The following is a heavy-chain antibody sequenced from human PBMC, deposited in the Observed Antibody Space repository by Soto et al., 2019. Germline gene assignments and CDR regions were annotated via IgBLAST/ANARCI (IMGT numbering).Heavy chain of an antibody. J-gene: IGHJ4*02. CDR3: ALRSMAVVPEY. Sequence: QVQLQESGPGLVKPSETLSLTCAVSGDSISSYYCMWIRQPPGKGLESIGYLYYGRSANYTPSLKRRVTLSVDTSTNQCSLTLSSMPAADTAVYYCALRSMAVVPEYWGQGTLVTVSS. CDR1: GDSISSYY. V-gene: IGHV4-59*01. D-gene: IGHD3-22*01. CDR2: LYYGRSA.